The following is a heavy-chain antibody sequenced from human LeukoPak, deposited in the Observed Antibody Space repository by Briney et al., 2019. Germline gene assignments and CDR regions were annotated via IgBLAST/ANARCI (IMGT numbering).Heavy chain of an antibody. J-gene: IGHJ6*03. D-gene: IGHD3-16*01. CDR3: ARGGGIEDYYYYMDV. V-gene: IGHV1-8*03. CDR2: MNPNSGNT. Sequence: ASVKVSCKASGYTLTSYDINWVRQATGQVLEQTVSMNPNSGNTGYAQKFQGRVTITRNTSISTAYMELSSLRSEDTAVYYCARGGGIEDYYYYMDVWGKGTTVTVSS. CDR1: GYTLTSYD.